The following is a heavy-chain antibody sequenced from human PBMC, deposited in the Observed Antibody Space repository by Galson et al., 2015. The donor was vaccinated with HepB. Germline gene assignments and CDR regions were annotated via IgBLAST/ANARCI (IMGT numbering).Heavy chain of an antibody. D-gene: IGHD1-26*01. Sequence: SLRLSCAASGFTFSSYSMNWVRQAPGKGLEWVSSISSSSSYIYYADSVKGRFTISRDNAKNSLYLQMNSLRAEDTAVYYCARDLVGATTSFDYWGQGTLVTVSS. CDR2: ISSSSSYI. J-gene: IGHJ4*02. CDR3: ARDLVGATTSFDY. V-gene: IGHV3-21*01. CDR1: GFTFSSYS.